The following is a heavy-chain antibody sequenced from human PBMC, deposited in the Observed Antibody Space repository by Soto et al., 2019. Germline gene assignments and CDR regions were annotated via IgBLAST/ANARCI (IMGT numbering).Heavy chain of an antibody. J-gene: IGHJ4*02. D-gene: IGHD6-13*01. CDR2: IDSGDGTT. CDR1: GFDFGDYY. V-gene: IGHV3-11*01. Sequence: GSLRLSCTGSGFDFGDYYMSWIRQAPGKGLEWVSYIDSGDGTTYYTDSVKGRFTISRDNAKKTVYLQMSSLRVEDTALYYCVRPYYSSSWFPFDRWGQGTL. CDR3: VRPYYSSSWFPFDR.